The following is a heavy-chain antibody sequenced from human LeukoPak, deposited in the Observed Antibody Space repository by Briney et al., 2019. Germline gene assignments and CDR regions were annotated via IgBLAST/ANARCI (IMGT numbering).Heavy chain of an antibody. CDR3: ARLTSLYYASGLYDYYYMDV. J-gene: IGHJ6*03. CDR2: IYAGGRS. V-gene: IGHV4-61*02. D-gene: IGHD1-26*01. Sequence: SQTLSLTCTVSNVSISSGSHYWNWIRQPAGKGLEWIGRIYAGGRSNYNPSLRSRVTISVDTSKNQFSLKLSSVTAADTAVYYCARLTSLYYASGLYDYYYMDVWGKGTTVTVSS. CDR1: NVSISSGSHY.